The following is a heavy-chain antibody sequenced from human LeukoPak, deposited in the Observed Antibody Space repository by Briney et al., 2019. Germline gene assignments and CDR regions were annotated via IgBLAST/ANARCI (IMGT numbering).Heavy chain of an antibody. J-gene: IGHJ4*02. D-gene: IGHD3-22*01. CDR1: GFTFSSYS. CDR2: ISSSSSYI. V-gene: IGHV3-21*01. Sequence: GGSLRLSCAASGFTFSSYSMNWVRQAPGKGLEWVSSISSSSSYIYYADSVKGRFTISRDNAKNSLYLQMNSLRAEDTAVYYCARDEPYYYDSSGYSYYFDYWGQGTLVTVSS. CDR3: ARDEPYYYDSSGYSYYFDY.